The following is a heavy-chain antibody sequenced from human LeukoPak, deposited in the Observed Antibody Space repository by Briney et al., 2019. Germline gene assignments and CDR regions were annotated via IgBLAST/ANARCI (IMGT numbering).Heavy chain of an antibody. J-gene: IGHJ4*02. CDR2: ISAYNGNT. D-gene: IGHD3-22*01. V-gene: IGHV1-18*01. CDR3: ARTLRSYYDSSGYYHFDY. CDR1: GYTFTSYG. Sequence: ASVKVSCKASGYTFTSYGISWVRQAPGQGLEWMGWISAYNGNTNYAQKLQGRVTMTTDTSTSTAYTELRSLRSDDTAVYYCARTLRSYYDSSGYYHFDYWGQGTLVTVSS.